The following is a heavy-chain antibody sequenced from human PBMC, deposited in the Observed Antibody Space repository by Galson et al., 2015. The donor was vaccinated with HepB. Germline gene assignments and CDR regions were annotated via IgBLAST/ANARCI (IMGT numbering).Heavy chain of an antibody. D-gene: IGHD2-2*01. CDR1: GGSISSGGYY. CDR2: IFYSGNT. CDR3: ARQIPMPVSFDF. J-gene: IGHJ3*01. V-gene: IGHV4-31*03. Sequence: TLSLTCTVSGGSISSGGYYCSWIRQHPGKGLEWIGYIFYSGNTYYNPTLKSRSTISVDTSKNQFSLKLSAVTAADTAVYYCARQIPMPVSFDFWGQGTMVTVSS.